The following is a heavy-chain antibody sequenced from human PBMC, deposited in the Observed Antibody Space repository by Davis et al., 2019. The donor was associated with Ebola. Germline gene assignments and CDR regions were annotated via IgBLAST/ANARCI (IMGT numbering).Heavy chain of an antibody. Sequence: SETLSLTCTVSGGSISSYYWSWIRQPAGKGLEWIGRIYTSGSTNYNPSLKSRLTISVDTSRNQFSLKLSSVTAADTAVYYCARADGDYVHFDYWGQGILVTVSS. CDR3: ARADGDYVHFDY. J-gene: IGHJ4*02. CDR1: GGSISSYY. D-gene: IGHD4-17*01. V-gene: IGHV4-4*07. CDR2: IYTSGST.